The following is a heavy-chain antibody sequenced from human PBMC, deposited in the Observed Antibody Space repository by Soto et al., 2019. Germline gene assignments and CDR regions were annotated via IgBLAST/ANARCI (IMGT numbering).Heavy chain of an antibody. V-gene: IGHV3-48*02. CDR1: GFTFSTYS. Sequence: GGSLRLSCAASGFTFSTYSMNWVRQAPGKGLEWVSYIFTSTNAIYYADTVKGRFTISRDNAKNSLYLQMNSLRDEDTAVYYCARDHAWSFDYWGRGTLGTVSS. CDR2: IFTSTNAI. CDR3: ARDHAWSFDY. J-gene: IGHJ4*02. D-gene: IGHD2-8*01.